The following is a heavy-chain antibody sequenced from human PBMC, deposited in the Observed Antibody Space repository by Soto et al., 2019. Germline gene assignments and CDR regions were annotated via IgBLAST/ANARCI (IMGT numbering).Heavy chain of an antibody. CDR2: IIPIFGTA. V-gene: IGHV1-69*13. J-gene: IGHJ4*02. Sequence: ASVKVSCKASGGTFSSYAISWVRQAPGQGLEWMGGIIPIFGTANYAQKFQGRVTITADESTSTAYMELSSLRSEDTAVYYCASTRGHSGSYPTTSYYFDYWGQGTLVTVSS. CDR1: GGTFSSYA. CDR3: ASTRGHSGSYPTTSYYFDY. D-gene: IGHD1-26*01.